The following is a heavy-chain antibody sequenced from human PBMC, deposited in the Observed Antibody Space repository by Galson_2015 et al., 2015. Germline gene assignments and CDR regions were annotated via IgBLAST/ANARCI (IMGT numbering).Heavy chain of an antibody. D-gene: IGHD2-2*01. CDR2: MNPKNGNT. J-gene: IGHJ4*02. CDR1: GYTFTNYD. CDR3: ARGVAAAAPDF. V-gene: IGHV1-8*02. Sequence: SVKVSCKASGYTFTNYDINWVRQAAGQGLEWVGWMNPKNGNTGYAQKLQGRLTMTRNTSISTAYMELSRLTSDDTADYFCARGVAAAAPDFWGQGSLVIVSS.